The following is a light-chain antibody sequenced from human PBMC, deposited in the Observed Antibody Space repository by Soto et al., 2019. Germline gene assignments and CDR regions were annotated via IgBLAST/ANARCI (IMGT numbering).Light chain of an antibody. CDR2: LGS. CDR3: MQALQSLT. V-gene: IGKV2-28*01. J-gene: IGKJ5*01. Sequence: DIVMTQSPLSLPVTPGEPASISCRSSQSLLHSNGYNYLDWYLQKPGQSPQLLIYLGSNRASGVPDRFSGSGSGTDFTLKISRVEAADVGVDYCMQALQSLTFGQGTRLEIK. CDR1: QSLLHSNGYNY.